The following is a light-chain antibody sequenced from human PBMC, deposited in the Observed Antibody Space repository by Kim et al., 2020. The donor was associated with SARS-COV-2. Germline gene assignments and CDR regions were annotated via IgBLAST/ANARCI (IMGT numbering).Light chain of an antibody. CDR2: YDN. CDR3: HLWDTSSDHVV. J-gene: IGLJ2*01. Sequence: PGKTATIACGGNDIGTKSVHWYQQKPGQAPVLVIYYDNDRPSGIPERFSGSNSGNTATLTITRVEAGDEADYYCHLWDTSSDHVVFGGGTQLTVL. V-gene: IGLV3-21*04. CDR1: DIGTKS.